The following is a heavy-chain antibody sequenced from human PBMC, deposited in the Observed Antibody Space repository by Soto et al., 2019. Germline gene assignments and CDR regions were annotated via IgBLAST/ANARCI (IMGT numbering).Heavy chain of an antibody. Sequence: EVQLVESGGGLVKPGGSLRLSCAASGFAFRTAWMSWVRQAPGKGLEWIGRIRRKDDGGTPDYAAPVKDRFTISRDDSKNTLYLQMNSLKIEDTAVYYCTWEYYNRFDSWGQGTLVTVSS. CDR2: IRRKDDGGTP. V-gene: IGHV3-15*01. D-gene: IGHD1-26*01. CDR3: TWEYYNRFDS. J-gene: IGHJ5*01. CDR1: GFAFRTAW.